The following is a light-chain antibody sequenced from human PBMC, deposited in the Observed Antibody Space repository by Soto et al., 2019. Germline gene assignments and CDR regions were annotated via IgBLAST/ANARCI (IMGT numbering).Light chain of an antibody. CDR3: SSYAGSNNFV. J-gene: IGLJ1*01. CDR2: EVS. V-gene: IGLV2-8*01. CDR1: SSDVGGDNY. Sequence: QSVLAQPPSASGAPGQSVTISCAGTSSDVGGDNYVSWDQQHPGKAPQLLIYEVSKRPAGVPERFSGSNSGNTASLTVSGLQAEDEADYYCSSYAGSNNFVFGAGTKGTVL.